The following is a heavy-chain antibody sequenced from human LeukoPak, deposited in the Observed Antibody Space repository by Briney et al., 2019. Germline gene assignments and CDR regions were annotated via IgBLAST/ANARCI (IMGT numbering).Heavy chain of an antibody. D-gene: IGHD3-10*02. Sequence: GRSLRLSCADSGFTFSKHGMHWVRQPPGKGLGWVAVISNDGRNEYYADSVKGRFTISRDNSKKTLYLQMNSLRAEDMALYYCAKDQSGNVPGYWGQGTLVTVSS. CDR2: ISNDGRNE. CDR3: AKDQSGNVPGY. CDR1: GFTFSKHG. J-gene: IGHJ4*02. V-gene: IGHV3-30*18.